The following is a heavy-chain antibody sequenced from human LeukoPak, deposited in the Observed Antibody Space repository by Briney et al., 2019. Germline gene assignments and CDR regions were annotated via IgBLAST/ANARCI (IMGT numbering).Heavy chain of an antibody. CDR2: ISYDGSNK. D-gene: IGHD2-2*01. CDR3: ARDIVVAKYYYYGMDV. Sequence: PGGSLRLSCAASGFTFSSYAMHWVRQAPGKGLEWVAVISYDGSNKYYADSVKGRFTISRDNSKNTLYLRMNSLRAEDTAVYYCARDIVVAKYYYYGMDVWGQGTTVTVSS. V-gene: IGHV3-30-3*01. J-gene: IGHJ6*02. CDR1: GFTFSSYA.